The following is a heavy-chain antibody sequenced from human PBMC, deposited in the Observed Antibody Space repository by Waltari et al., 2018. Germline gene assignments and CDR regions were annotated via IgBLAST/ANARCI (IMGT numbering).Heavy chain of an antibody. D-gene: IGHD2-21*02. CDR1: GDTLTEMS. J-gene: IGHJ4*02. V-gene: IGHV1-24*01. CDR2: FDAEEGRI. CDR3: ATYPIGVVTPILRFDN. Sequence: QVQLVQSGAEVRKPGASVKVSCKVSGDTLTEMSIHWVRQIPGNGLEWRGGFDAEEGRIVYARKFQGRGTMTGKRFTDTAYREMGSLRSDDTAVEYCATYPIGVVTPILRFDNWGQGTQVTVSS.